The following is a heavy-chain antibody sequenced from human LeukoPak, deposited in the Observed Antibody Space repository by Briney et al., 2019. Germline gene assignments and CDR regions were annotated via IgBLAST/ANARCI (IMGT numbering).Heavy chain of an antibody. V-gene: IGHV3-72*01. CDR2: IRKKANGQTT. J-gene: IGHJ3*02. CDR3: ARSNPHSPFDN. Sequence: LSLTCADSGGSISSSNWWSWVRQAPGKGPVWVGRIRKKANGQTTEYAAFVKGRFTISRDDSKDSLYLQMNSLETEDTAVYYCARSNPHSPFDNWGQGTMVAVSS. CDR1: GGSISSSN.